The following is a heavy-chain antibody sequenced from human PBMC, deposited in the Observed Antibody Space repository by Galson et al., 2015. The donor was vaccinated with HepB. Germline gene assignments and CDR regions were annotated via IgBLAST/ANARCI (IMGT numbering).Heavy chain of an antibody. CDR1: GYTFSSYG. Sequence: PVKVSCKASGYTFSSYGISWVRQAPGQGLEWMGCISTYNGNTYYAQKVQGRVTLTTNKTTSTAYMELWSLRSDDTAVYYCARVAYYCYASSGEYYFDSWGQGSPVTLSS. CDR2: ISTYNGNT. J-gene: IGHJ4*02. V-gene: IGHV1-18*04. D-gene: IGHD3-22*01. CDR3: ARVAYYCYASSGEYYFDS.